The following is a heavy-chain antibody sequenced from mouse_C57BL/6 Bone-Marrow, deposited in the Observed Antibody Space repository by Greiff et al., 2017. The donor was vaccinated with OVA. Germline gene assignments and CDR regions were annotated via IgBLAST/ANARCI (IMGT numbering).Heavy chain of an antibody. Sequence: VQVVESGAELVRPGASVKLSCKASGYTFTDYYINWVKQRPGQGLEWIARIYPGSGNTYYNEKFKGKATLTAEKSSSTAYMQLSSLTSEDSAVYFCARTYPDWFAYWGQGTLVTVSA. CDR3: ARTYPDWFAY. J-gene: IGHJ3*01. CDR2: IYPGSGNT. CDR1: GYTFTDYY. V-gene: IGHV1-76*01.